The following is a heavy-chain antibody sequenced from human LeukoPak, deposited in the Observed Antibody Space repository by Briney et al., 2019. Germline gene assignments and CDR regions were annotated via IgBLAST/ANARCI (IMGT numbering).Heavy chain of an antibody. D-gene: IGHD1-26*01. J-gene: IGHJ3*02. CDR3: ARGGSYASYDAFDI. Sequence: PGRSLRLSCAASGLTFSSYAMHWVRQAPGKGLEWVAVISYDGSNKYYADSVKGRFTISRDNSKNTLYLQMNSLRAEDTAVYYCARGGSYASYDAFDIWGQGTMVTVSS. CDR2: ISYDGSNK. CDR1: GLTFSSYA. V-gene: IGHV3-30-3*01.